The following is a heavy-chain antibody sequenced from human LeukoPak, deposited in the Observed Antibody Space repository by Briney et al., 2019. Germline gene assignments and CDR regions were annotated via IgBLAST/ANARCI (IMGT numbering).Heavy chain of an antibody. CDR2: ISSSGSTI. Sequence: GGSLRLPCAASGFTFSDYYMSWIRQAPGKGLEWVSYISSSGSTIYYADSVKGRFTISRDNAKNSLYLQMNSLRAEDTAVYYCARDEGSGSYSVGFDYWGQGTLVTVSS. V-gene: IGHV3-11*01. D-gene: IGHD3-10*01. CDR3: ARDEGSGSYSVGFDY. CDR1: GFTFSDYY. J-gene: IGHJ4*02.